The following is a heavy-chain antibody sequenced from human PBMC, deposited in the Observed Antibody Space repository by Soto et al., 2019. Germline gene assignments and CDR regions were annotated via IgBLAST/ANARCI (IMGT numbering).Heavy chain of an antibody. CDR3: PFGWGGGHEGY. CDR2: ISGSGDRT. D-gene: IGHD5-12*01. CDR1: GLTFSAYP. J-gene: IGHJ4*02. Sequence: EVQKLESGGGLVQPGGSLRLSCAASGLTFSAYPMSWVRQAPGKGLELVSSISGSGDRTYYADSVKGRFTISRDNSKNTLYLQMNSLRVEDTAVYFCPFGWGGGHEGYWGQGTLVTVSS. V-gene: IGHV3-23*01.